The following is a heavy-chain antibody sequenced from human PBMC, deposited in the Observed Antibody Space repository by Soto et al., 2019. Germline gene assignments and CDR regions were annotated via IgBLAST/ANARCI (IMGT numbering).Heavy chain of an antibody. CDR2: ITGSSSNL. Sequence: EVQLLESGGGLEQPGGSLRLSCAASGFTFRDYAMSWVRQAPGKGLEWVTTITGSSSNLYYSDSVKGRFAISRDNSKNTLYLQMDSLTAEDKAVYYCAKGGAVYGLLTHDYWGQGTLVTVSS. V-gene: IGHV3-23*01. J-gene: IGHJ4*02. CDR1: GFTFRDYA. D-gene: IGHD3-9*01. CDR3: AKGGAVYGLLTHDY.